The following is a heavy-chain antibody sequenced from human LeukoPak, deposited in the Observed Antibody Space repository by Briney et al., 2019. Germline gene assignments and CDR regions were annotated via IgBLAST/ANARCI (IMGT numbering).Heavy chain of an antibody. CDR2: ISYDGSNK. D-gene: IGHD4-17*01. Sequence: PGRSLRLSCAASGFTFSSYAMHWVRQAPGKGLEWVAVISYDGSNKYYADSVKGRFTISRDNSKNTLYLQMNSLRAEDTAVYYCARDLTDYGDYPYYGMDVWGQGTTVTVSS. CDR3: ARDLTDYGDYPYYGMDV. V-gene: IGHV3-30-3*01. CDR1: GFTFSSYA. J-gene: IGHJ6*02.